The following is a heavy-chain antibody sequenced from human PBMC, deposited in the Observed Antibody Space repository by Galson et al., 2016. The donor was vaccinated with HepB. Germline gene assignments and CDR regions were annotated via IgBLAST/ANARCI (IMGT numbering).Heavy chain of an antibody. J-gene: IGHJ6*02. Sequence: SETLSLTCTVSGGSMNSYYWTWIRQPPGKGLEWIGYINYSGITNYNPSLKSRVSISVDKAKNQFSLKLTSVTAADTAVYYCAKAQGGWLRLAGRNYNGMDVWGQGATVTVSS. D-gene: IGHD5-12*01. CDR1: GGSMNSYY. CDR2: INYSGIT. V-gene: IGHV4-59*12. CDR3: AKAQGGWLRLAGRNYNGMDV.